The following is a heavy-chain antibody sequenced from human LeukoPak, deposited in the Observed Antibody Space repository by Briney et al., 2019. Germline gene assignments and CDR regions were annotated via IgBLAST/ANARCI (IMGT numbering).Heavy chain of an antibody. J-gene: IGHJ4*02. D-gene: IGHD3-22*01. Sequence: SETPSLTCAVYGGSFSGYYWSWIRQPPGKGLEWIGEINHSGSTNYNPSLKSRVTISVDTSKNQFSLKLSSVTAADTAVYYCARYCHDRSGQALYIFDYWGQGTLVTVSS. CDR2: INHSGST. CDR1: GGSFSGYY. CDR3: ARYCHDRSGQALYIFDY. V-gene: IGHV4-34*01.